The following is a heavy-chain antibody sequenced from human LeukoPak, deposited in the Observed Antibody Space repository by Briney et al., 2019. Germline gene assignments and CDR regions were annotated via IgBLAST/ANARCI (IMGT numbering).Heavy chain of an antibody. CDR2: IRYDGSNK. CDR1: GFTFSSYG. J-gene: IGHJ6*03. D-gene: IGHD6-6*01. Sequence: PGGSLRLSCAASGFTFSSYGMHWVRQAPGKGLEWVAFIRYDGSNKYYADSVKGRFTISRDNSKNTLYLQMNSLRAEDTAVYYCAKDYGSSTYYYYMDVWGKGTTVTVSS. CDR3: AKDYGSSTYYYYMDV. V-gene: IGHV3-30*02.